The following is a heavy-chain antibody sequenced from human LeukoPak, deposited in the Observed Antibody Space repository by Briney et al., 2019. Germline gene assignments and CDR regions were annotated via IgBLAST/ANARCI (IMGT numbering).Heavy chain of an antibody. CDR1: GYTFTGYY. CDR2: INPNSGGT. J-gene: IGHJ4*02. V-gene: IGHV1-2*02. CDR3: ATDLIGGSGSSFDY. D-gene: IGHD1-26*01. Sequence: ASVKVSCKASGYTFTGYYMHWVRQAPGQGLEWMGWINPNSGGTNYAQKFQGRVTMTEDTSTDTAYMELSSLRSEDTAVCYCATDLIGGSGSSFDYWGQGTLVTVSS.